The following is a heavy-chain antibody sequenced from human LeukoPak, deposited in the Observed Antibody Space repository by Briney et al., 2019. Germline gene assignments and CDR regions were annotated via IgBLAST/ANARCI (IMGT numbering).Heavy chain of an antibody. Sequence: GGSLRLSCAASGFTFSTYAKSWVRQAPGQGLEWVSSISGDGGSTYYAESVKGRFTISRDNSKNTLYLQMNSLRAEDTAVYYCAKRPDCSTTNCFRFEYWGQGTLVTVSS. CDR3: AKRPDCSTTNCFRFEY. J-gene: IGHJ4*02. V-gene: IGHV3-23*01. CDR2: ISGDGGST. CDR1: GFTFSTYA. D-gene: IGHD2-2*01.